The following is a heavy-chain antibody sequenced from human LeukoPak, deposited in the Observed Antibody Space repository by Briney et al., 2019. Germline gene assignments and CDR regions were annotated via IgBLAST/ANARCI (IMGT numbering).Heavy chain of an antibody. J-gene: IGHJ5*02. D-gene: IGHD3-10*01. CDR1: GFMFTYFG. CDR3: VRDGEGVGISVNYWFDP. Sequence: ASVKVSCKASGFMFTYFGINWVRQASGLGLEWMGWMDPNTGHTGYAQRFQGRVTLTRDTATSTAYMELRGLRSDDTAVYYCVRDGEGVGISVNYWFDPWGQGTLVTVSS. CDR2: MDPNTGHT. V-gene: IGHV1-8*02.